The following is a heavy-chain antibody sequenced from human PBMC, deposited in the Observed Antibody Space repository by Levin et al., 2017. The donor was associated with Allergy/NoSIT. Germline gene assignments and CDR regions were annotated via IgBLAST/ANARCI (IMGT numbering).Heavy chain of an antibody. Sequence: GGSLRLSCAASGFTFSSYAMSWVRQAPGKGLEWVSAISGSGGSTYYADSVKGRFTISRDNSKNTLYLQMNSLRAEDTAVYYCAKYFSASSGWYQPYYDYYMDGWGKGTTVTVSS. CDR2: ISGSGGST. V-gene: IGHV3-23*01. J-gene: IGHJ6*03. CDR3: AKYFSASSGWYQPYYDYYMDG. D-gene: IGHD6-19*01. CDR1: GFTFSSYA.